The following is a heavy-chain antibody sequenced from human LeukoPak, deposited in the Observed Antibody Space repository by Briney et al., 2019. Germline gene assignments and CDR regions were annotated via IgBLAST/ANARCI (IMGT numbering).Heavy chain of an antibody. CDR1: GGSISSYY. D-gene: IGHD4-11*01. CDR2: IYYSGST. V-gene: IGHV4-59*01. Sequence: PSETLSLTCTVSGGSISSYYWSWIRQPPGKGLEWIGYIYYSGSTNYNPSLKSRATITTDTSKNQFSLKLSSVTAADTAVYYCARFYSNYHLSPLDDWGQGTLVTVSS. J-gene: IGHJ4*02. CDR3: ARFYSNYHLSPLDD.